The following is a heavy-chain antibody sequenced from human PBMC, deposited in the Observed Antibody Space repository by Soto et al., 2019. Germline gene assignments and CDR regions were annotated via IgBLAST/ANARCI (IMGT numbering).Heavy chain of an antibody. CDR3: ARGAGIVLVPDAIFDS. J-gene: IGHJ4*02. V-gene: IGHV4-59*11. D-gene: IGHD2-2*01. CDR2: IFYTRKT. Sequence: QVQLHESGPGLVKPSETLSLTCTVSPDSLNGHYWSWLRQTPGKELEWIGYIFYTRKTNYNSSLKSRVTMTLDTFENQFSLQLTSVTSADTAIYYCARGAGIVLVPDAIFDSWGQGTLVTVSS. CDR1: PDSLNGHY.